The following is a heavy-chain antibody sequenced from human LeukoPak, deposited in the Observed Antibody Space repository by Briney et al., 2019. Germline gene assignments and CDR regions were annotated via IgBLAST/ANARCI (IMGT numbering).Heavy chain of an antibody. D-gene: IGHD3-22*01. J-gene: IGHJ6*02. CDR3: ARTGVVTYYYGMDV. Sequence: GRSLRLSCAASGFTFSSYAMHWVRQAPGKGLEWVAVILYDGSTKYYADSVKGRFTISRDNSKNTLYLQMNSLRAEDTAVYYCARTGVVTYYYGMDVWGQGTTVTVSS. V-gene: IGHV3-30-3*01. CDR2: ILYDGSTK. CDR1: GFTFSSYA.